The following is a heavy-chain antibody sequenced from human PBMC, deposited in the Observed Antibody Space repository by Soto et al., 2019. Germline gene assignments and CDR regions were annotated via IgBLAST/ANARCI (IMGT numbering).Heavy chain of an antibody. CDR2: ISYDGSNK. Sequence: GGSLRLSCAASGFTFSSYGMHWVRQAPGKGLEWVAVISYDGSNKYYADSVKGRFTISRDNSKNTLYLQMNSLRAEDTAVYYCVKDGSCGRRNDVYDISAQRTTVT. J-gene: IGHJ3*02. CDR3: VKDGSCGRRNDVYDI. V-gene: IGHV3-30*18. D-gene: IGHD2-15*01. CDR1: GFTFSSYG.